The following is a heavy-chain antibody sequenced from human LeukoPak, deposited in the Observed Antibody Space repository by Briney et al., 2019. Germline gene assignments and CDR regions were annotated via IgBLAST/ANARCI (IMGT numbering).Heavy chain of an antibody. CDR3: ATQGSYYDSSGYYSHY. CDR2: IYPGDSDT. Sequence: GESLKISCKGSGYSFTSYWIGWVRQMPGKGLEWMGIIYPGDSDTRYSPSFQGQVTISADKSISTAYLQWSSLKASDTAMYYCATQGSYYDSSGYYSHYWGQGTLVTVSS. J-gene: IGHJ4*02. V-gene: IGHV5-51*01. D-gene: IGHD3-22*01. CDR1: GYSFTSYW.